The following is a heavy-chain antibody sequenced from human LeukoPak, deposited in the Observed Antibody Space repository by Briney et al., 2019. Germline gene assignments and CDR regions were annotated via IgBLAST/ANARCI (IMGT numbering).Heavy chain of an antibody. CDR2: IKQDGSDK. D-gene: IGHD3-22*01. V-gene: IGHV3-7*01. CDR1: GFTFSFYW. CDR3: ARHSNKYDYDSSGHYRSFDY. Sequence: PGGSVRLSCAAPGFTFSFYWMSWDRQAPGKGLEWVANIKQDGSDKYYVDSVKGRFIISRDNSKNSLYLQMNSLRAEDTPFYFCARHSNKYDYDSSGHYRSFDYWGQGTLVSVSS. J-gene: IGHJ4*02.